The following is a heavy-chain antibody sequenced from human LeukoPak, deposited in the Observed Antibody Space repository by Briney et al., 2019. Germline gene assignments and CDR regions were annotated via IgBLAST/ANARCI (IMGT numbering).Heavy chain of an antibody. Sequence: GGSLRLSCAASGFTFSSYAMSWVRQAPGKGLEWVSAISGSGGSTYYADSVKGRFTISRDNSKNTLYLQMNSLRAEDTAVYYCARDHSAYGDYVWVMPRAMGGNYYFDYWGQGTLVTVSS. CDR3: ARDHSAYGDYVWVMPRAMGGNYYFDY. CDR1: GFTFSSYA. V-gene: IGHV3-23*01. J-gene: IGHJ4*02. CDR2: ISGSGGST. D-gene: IGHD4-17*01.